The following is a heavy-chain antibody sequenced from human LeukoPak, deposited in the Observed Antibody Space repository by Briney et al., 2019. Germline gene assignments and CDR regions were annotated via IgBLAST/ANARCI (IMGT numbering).Heavy chain of an antibody. D-gene: IGHD3-22*01. CDR2: INGDGTNI. V-gene: IGHV3-74*01. CDR1: GFTFSSDW. J-gene: IGHJ4*02. Sequence: GGSLRLSCVASGFTFSSDWMHWVRLAPGKELLWVSRINGDGTNIRYADSVKGRFTISRDNAKNTLYLQMNSLRAEDTAVYSCAGGDSSGYYPIDYWGQGTLVTVSS. CDR3: AGGDSSGYYPIDY.